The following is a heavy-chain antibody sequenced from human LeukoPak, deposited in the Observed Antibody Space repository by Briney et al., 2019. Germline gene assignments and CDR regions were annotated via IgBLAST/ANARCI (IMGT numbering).Heavy chain of an antibody. V-gene: IGHV3-49*04. CDR3: SRARLVGYCTSTSCYGGSYFDY. J-gene: IGHJ4*02. Sequence: GGSLRLSCTASGFTFGDYAMSWVRQAPGKGLEWVGFIRNRAYGGTTEYAASVKGRFTISRDDSKSIAYLQMNSLKIEDTAVYYCSRARLVGYCTSTSCYGGSYFDYWGQGTLVTVSS. CDR2: IRNRAYGGTT. CDR1: GFTFGDYA. D-gene: IGHD2-2*01.